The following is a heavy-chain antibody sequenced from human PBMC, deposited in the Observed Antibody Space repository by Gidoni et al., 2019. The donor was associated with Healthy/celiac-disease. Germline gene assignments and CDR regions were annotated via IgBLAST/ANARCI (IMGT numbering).Heavy chain of an antibody. CDR3: ARDYYDSSAFDY. Sequence: QVQLVESGGGVVQPGRSVRLSCAASGFTLSSYAMHWVSQATGKGLEWVAVISYDGSNKYYADSVKGRFTISRDNSKNTLYLQMNSLRAENTAVYYCARDYYDSSAFDYWGQGALVTVSS. V-gene: IGHV3-30-3*01. CDR2: ISYDGSNK. D-gene: IGHD3-22*01. J-gene: IGHJ4*02. CDR1: GFTLSSYA.